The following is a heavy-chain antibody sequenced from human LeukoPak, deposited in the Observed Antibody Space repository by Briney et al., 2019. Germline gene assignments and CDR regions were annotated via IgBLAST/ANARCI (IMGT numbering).Heavy chain of an antibody. J-gene: IGHJ4*02. CDR2: IWYDGSNK. CDR3: ARAILWFGELFAFDY. D-gene: IGHD3-10*01. CDR1: GFTFSSYG. V-gene: IGHV3-33*01. Sequence: GGSLRLSCAASGFTFSSYGMHWVRQAPGKGLEWVAVIWYDGSNKYYADSVKGRFTISRDNSKNTLYLRMNSLRAEDTAVYYCARAILWFGELFAFDYWGQGTLVTVSS.